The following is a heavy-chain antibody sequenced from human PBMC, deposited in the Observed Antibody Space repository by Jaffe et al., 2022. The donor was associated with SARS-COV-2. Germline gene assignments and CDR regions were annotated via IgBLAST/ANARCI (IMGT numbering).Heavy chain of an antibody. D-gene: IGHD3-3*01. J-gene: IGHJ6*02. CDR3: ARAPGNTIFGVVTHSGGMDV. V-gene: IGHV3-33*01. CDR2: IWYDGSNK. Sequence: QVQLVESGGGVVQPGRSLRLSCAASGFTFSSYGMHWVRQAPGKGLEWVAVIWYDGSNKYYADSVKGRFTISRDNSKNTLYLQMNSLRAEDTAVYYCARAPGNTIFGVVTHSGGMDVWGQGTTVTVSS. CDR1: GFTFSSYG.